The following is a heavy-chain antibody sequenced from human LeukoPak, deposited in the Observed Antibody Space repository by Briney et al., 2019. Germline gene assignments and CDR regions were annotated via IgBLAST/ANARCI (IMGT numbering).Heavy chain of an antibody. CDR1: GFTLSSYE. D-gene: IGHD3-22*01. V-gene: IGHV3-48*03. Sequence: PGGSLRLSCAASGFTLSSYEMNWVRQAPGKGLEWVSYISDSGSTKYYADSVKGRFTISRDNAKNSVYLQMKSLRAEDTAVYYCVREGYYDSSGYLGVFDYWGQGTLVTVSS. J-gene: IGHJ4*02. CDR3: VREGYYDSSGYLGVFDY. CDR2: ISDSGSTK.